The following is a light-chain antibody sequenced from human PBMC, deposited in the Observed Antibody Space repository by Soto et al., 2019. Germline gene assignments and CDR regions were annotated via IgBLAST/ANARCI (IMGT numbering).Light chain of an antibody. CDR1: SSDVGDYNY. CDR2: AVN. Sequence: QSALTQPRSVSGSPGQSVTISCTGTSSDVGDYNYVSWYQQHPGKAPKLLIYAVNMRPSGVPDRFSGSKSGNTASLTISGLQAEEGADSPCCSYAGSYTWVFGGGTKLTVL. J-gene: IGLJ3*02. CDR3: CSYAGSYTWV. V-gene: IGLV2-11*01.